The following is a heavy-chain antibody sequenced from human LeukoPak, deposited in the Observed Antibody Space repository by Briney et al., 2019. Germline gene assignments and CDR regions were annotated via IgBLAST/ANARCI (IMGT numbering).Heavy chain of an antibody. CDR3: ARGEGEMATVYFDY. D-gene: IGHD5-24*01. CDR2: IYSGGST. Sequence: PGGSLRLSCAASGFTVSSNYMSWVRQAPGKGLEWVSVIYSGGSTYYADSVKGRFTISRDNSKNTLYLQMNSLRAEDTAVYYCARGEGEMATVYFDYWGQGTLVTVSS. CDR1: GFTVSSNY. J-gene: IGHJ4*02. V-gene: IGHV3-53*01.